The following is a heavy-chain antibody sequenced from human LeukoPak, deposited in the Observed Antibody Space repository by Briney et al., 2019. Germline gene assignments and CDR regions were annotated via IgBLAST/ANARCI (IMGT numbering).Heavy chain of an antibody. CDR2: IKQDGSEK. Sequence: GGSLRLSCAASGFTFSSYWMSWVRQAPGKGLEWVANIKQDGSEKYHVDSVKGRFPISRDNAKNSLYLQMNSLRAEDTAVYYCAELGITMIGGVWGKGTTVTISS. V-gene: IGHV3-7*01. CDR1: GFTFSSYW. D-gene: IGHD3-10*02. J-gene: IGHJ6*04. CDR3: AELGITMIGGV.